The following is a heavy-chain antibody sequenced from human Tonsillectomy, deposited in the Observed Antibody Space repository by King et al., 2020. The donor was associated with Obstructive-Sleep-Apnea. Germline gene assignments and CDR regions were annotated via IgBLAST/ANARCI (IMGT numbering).Heavy chain of an antibody. CDR2: ISYDGSNK. Sequence: VQLVESGGGVVQPGRSLRLSCAVSGFSFSSYAMHWVRQAPGKGLEWVAVISYDGSNKHYADSVKGRFTISRDNSKNMLYLQMNSLRAEDTAVYYCARRRVRGATYYYGMDVWGQGTTVTVSS. CDR3: ARRRVRGATYYYGMDV. D-gene: IGHD3-10*01. V-gene: IGHV3-30-3*01. CDR1: GFSFSSYA. J-gene: IGHJ6*02.